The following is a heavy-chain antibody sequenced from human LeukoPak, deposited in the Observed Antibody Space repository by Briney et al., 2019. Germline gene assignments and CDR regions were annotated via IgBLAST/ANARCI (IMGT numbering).Heavy chain of an antibody. V-gene: IGHV4-4*07. CDR2: IYPSGST. Sequence: SETLSLTCTVSGGSISSYYWNWIRQPAGKGLVWIGRIYPSGSTIYNPSLKSRVTMSEDTSKNQFSLKLSSVTAADTAVYYCARGIVGATFYFDYWGQGTLVTVSS. CDR3: ARGIVGATFYFDY. J-gene: IGHJ4*02. CDR1: GGSISSYY. D-gene: IGHD1-26*01.